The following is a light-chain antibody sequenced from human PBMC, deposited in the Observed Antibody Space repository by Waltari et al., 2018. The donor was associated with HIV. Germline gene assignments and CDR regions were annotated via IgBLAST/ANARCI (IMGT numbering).Light chain of an antibody. CDR3: AAWDDSLNAWV. J-gene: IGLJ3*02. Sequence: QSVLTQPPSASGTPGQRVTLSHSGTRSNIGSNHVYWYQQLPGTAPKLLTYSNNQRPSGVPDRISGSKSGTSASLAISGLQSVDEADYYCAAWDDSLNAWVFGGGTKLTVL. CDR2: SNN. V-gene: IGLV1-44*01. CDR1: RSNIGSNH.